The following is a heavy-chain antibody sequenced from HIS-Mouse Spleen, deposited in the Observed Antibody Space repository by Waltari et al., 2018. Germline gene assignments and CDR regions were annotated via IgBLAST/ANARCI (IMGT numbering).Heavy chain of an antibody. D-gene: IGHD7-27*01. CDR1: GGSISSYY. CDR2: IYYSGSN. Sequence: QVQLQESGPGLVKPSETLSLTCTVSGGSISSYYWSWIRQPPGKGLEWIGYIYYSGSNNYNPSLKSRVTISVDTSKNQFSLKLSSVTAADTAVYYCARQSNWGSGFDYWGQGTLVTVSS. J-gene: IGHJ4*02. CDR3: ARQSNWGSGFDY. V-gene: IGHV4-59*08.